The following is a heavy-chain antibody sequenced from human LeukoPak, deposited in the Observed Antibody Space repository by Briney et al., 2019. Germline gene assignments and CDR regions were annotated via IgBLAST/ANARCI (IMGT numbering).Heavy chain of an antibody. CDR3: ARHRFGGFYYFDY. J-gene: IGHJ4*02. CDR1: GGSISSSSYF. CDR2: IYYSGST. D-gene: IGHD3-10*01. V-gene: IGHV4-39*01. Sequence: SETLSLTCTVSGGSISSSSYFWGWIRQPPGKGLEWIGSIYYSGSTYYNPSLKSRVTISVDTSKNQFSLKLTPVTASDMAVYYCARHRFGGFYYFDYWGQGTLVTVSS.